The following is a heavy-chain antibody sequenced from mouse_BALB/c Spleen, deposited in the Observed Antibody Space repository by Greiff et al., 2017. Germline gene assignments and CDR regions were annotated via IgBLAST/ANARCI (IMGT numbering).Heavy chain of an antibody. J-gene: IGHJ4*01. CDR3: ARHGDYGNYGAMDY. CDR2: ISSGGGST. V-gene: IGHV5-12-1*01. Sequence: EVQRVESGGGLVKPGGSLKLSCAASGFAFSSYDMSWVRQTPEKRLEWVAYISSGGGSTYYPDTVKGRFTISRDNAKNTLYLQMSSLKSEDTAMYYCARHGDYGNYGAMDYWGQGTSVTVSS. D-gene: IGHD2-1*01. CDR1: GFAFSSYD.